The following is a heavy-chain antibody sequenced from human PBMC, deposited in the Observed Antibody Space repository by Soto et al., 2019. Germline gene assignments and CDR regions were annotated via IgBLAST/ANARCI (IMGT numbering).Heavy chain of an antibody. CDR2: ISSSSSTI. CDR3: ARDDILTGYYLYYYYGMDV. V-gene: IGHV3-48*02. CDR1: VFTFSSYS. Sequence: EVQLVESGGGLVQPGGSLRLSCAASVFTFSSYSMNWVRQAPGKGLEWVSYISSSSSTIYYADSVKGRFTISRDNAKNSLYLQMNSLRDEDTAVYYCARDDILTGYYLYYYYGMDVWGQGTTVTVSS. D-gene: IGHD3-9*01. J-gene: IGHJ6*02.